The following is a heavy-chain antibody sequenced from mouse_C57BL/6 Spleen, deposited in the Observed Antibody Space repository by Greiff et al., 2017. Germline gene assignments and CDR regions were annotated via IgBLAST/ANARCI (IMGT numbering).Heavy chain of an antibody. D-gene: IGHD1-1*01. V-gene: IGHV5-16*01. CDR3: ARAPYYYGSSYFAY. CDR2: INYDGSST. CDR1: GFTFSDYY. Sequence: EVKLMESEGGLVQPGSSMKLSCTASGFTFSDYYMAWVRQVPEKGLEWVANINYDGSSTYYLDSLKSRFIFSRDNAKTILYLQLSSLQSDDTATYYCARAPYYYGSSYFAYWGQGTTLTVSS. J-gene: IGHJ2*01.